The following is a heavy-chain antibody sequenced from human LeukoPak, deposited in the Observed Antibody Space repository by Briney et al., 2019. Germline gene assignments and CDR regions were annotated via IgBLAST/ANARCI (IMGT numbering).Heavy chain of an antibody. CDR3: ARSYSGSYPGYFDY. CDR2: IYTSGST. D-gene: IGHD1-26*01. Sequence: IPSQTLSLTCTVPGGSISSGSYYWSWIRQPAGKGLEWIGRIYTSGSTNYNPSLKSRVTISVDTSKNQFSLKLSSVTAADTAVYYCARSYSGSYPGYFDYWGQGTLVTVSS. J-gene: IGHJ4*02. CDR1: GGSISSGSYY. V-gene: IGHV4-61*02.